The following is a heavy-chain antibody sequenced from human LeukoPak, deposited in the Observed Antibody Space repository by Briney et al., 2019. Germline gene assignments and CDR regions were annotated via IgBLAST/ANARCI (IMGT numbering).Heavy chain of an antibody. CDR3: ARDYYDSSGYYHYFDY. V-gene: IGHV3-30-3*01. J-gene: IGHJ4*02. CDR1: GFTFSSYA. D-gene: IGHD3-22*01. CDR2: ISYDGSSK. Sequence: GGSLRLSCAASGFTFSSYAMHWVRQAPGKGLEWVAVISYDGSSKYYADSVKGRFTISRDNSKNTLYLQMNSLRAEDTAVYYCARDYYDSSGYYHYFDYWGQGTLVTVSS.